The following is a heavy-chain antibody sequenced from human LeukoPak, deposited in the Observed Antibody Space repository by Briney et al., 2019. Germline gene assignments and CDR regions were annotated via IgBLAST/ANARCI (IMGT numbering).Heavy chain of an antibody. Sequence: SETLSLTCTVSGRSISSSSYYWGWIRQPPGKGLEWIGSIYYSGSTYYNPSLKSRVTISVDTSKNQFSLKLSSVTAADTAVYYCARRMVRATFDYWGQGTLVTVSS. CDR2: IYYSGST. CDR3: ARRMVRATFDY. CDR1: GRSISSSSYY. V-gene: IGHV4-39*07. J-gene: IGHJ4*02. D-gene: IGHD3-10*01.